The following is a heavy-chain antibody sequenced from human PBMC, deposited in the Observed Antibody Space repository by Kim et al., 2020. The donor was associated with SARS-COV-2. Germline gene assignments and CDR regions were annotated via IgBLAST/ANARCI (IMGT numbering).Heavy chain of an antibody. J-gene: IGHJ6*02. CDR3: ARDLAASYYYYYGMDV. Sequence: SLKSRVTISVDTSKNQFSLKLSSVTAADTAVYYCARDLAASYYYYYGMDVWGQGTTVTVSS. V-gene: IGHV4-59*01. D-gene: IGHD6-25*01.